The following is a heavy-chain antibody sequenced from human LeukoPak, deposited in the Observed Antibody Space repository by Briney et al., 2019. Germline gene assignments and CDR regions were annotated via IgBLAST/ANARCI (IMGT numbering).Heavy chain of an antibody. D-gene: IGHD4-23*01. CDR2: ISSSSSTI. V-gene: IGHV3-48*01. CDR1: GFTFISNS. CDR3: AREEVFGGPDYAGNGLDY. J-gene: IGHJ4*02. Sequence: GGSLRLSCAVSGFTFISNSMNWVRQAPGKGLEWVSYISSSSSTIYYADSVKARFTISRDNAQNSLYLQMNSLRAENTAVYYCAREEVFGGPDYAGNGLDYWGQGTLVTVSS.